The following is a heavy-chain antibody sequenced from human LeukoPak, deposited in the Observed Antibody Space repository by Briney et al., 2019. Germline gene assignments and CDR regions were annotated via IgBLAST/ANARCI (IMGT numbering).Heavy chain of an antibody. CDR1: GFIFSSYA. CDR2: ISGGGGST. D-gene: IGHD2-8*01. V-gene: IGHV3-23*01. Sequence: PGGSLRLSCAASGFIFSSYAMSWVRQAPGKGLEWVSTISGGGGSTYYADSVKGRFTISRDNSKNTVYLQMNSLRAEDTAVYYCAKDRSCISDVCHGGFDYWGQGTLVTVSS. J-gene: IGHJ4*02. CDR3: AKDRSCISDVCHGGFDY.